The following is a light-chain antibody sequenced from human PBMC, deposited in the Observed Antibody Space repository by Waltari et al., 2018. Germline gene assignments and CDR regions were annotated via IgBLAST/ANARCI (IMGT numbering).Light chain of an antibody. V-gene: IGLV2-14*03. J-gene: IGLJ2*01. Sequence: QSALTQPASVSGSPGPSLTISCTGTSSDVGGYNYVSWYQQHPGKAPKLMIYDVSTRPSGVSNRFSGSKSGNTASLTISGLQAEDEADYYCSSYTSSSPVVFGGGTKLTVL. CDR2: DVS. CDR3: SSYTSSSPVV. CDR1: SSDVGGYNY.